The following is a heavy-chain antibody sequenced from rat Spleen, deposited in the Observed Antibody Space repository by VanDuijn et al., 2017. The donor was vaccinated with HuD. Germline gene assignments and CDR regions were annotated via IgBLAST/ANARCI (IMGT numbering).Heavy chain of an antibody. CDR1: GFTFSSFA. Sequence: EVQLVESGGGPVQPGRSLKLSCAASGFTFSSFAMAWVRQAPKKGLEWVATISTSGSRTYYPDSVKGRFTISRDNAKSTLYLQVNSLRSEDTATYYCARHGGYGGYSVYFDYWGQGVMVTVSS. CDR3: ARHGGYGGYSVYFDY. J-gene: IGHJ2*01. V-gene: IGHV5-46*01. D-gene: IGHD1-11*01. CDR2: ISTSGSRT.